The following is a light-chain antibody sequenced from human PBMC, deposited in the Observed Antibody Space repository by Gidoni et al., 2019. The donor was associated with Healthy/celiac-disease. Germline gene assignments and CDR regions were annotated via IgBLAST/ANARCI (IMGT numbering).Light chain of an antibody. CDR1: QSVSSSY. CDR2: GAS. J-gene: IGKJ4*01. CDR3: QQYGSSPPT. Sequence: ILLTPSPGTLSLSPGERATLSCRASQSVSSSYLAWYQQKPGQAHRLLIYGASSRATGIPDRVSGSGSGTDFTLTISRLEPEDFAVYYCQQYGSSPPTVXGXTKVEIK. V-gene: IGKV3-20*01.